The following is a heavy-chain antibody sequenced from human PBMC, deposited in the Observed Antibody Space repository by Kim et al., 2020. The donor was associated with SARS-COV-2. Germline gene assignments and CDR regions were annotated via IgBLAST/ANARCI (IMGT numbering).Heavy chain of an antibody. J-gene: IGHJ2*01. CDR3: ARADYGSYLWYFDL. Sequence: SETLSLTCTVSGGSISSGDYYWSWIRQPPGKGLEWMGYIYYSGSTYYNPSLKSRVTISVDTSKNQFSLKLSSVTAADTAVYYCARADYGSYLWYFDLWGRGTLVTVSS. CDR1: GGSISSGDYY. D-gene: IGHD3-10*01. V-gene: IGHV4-30-4*01. CDR2: IYYSGST.